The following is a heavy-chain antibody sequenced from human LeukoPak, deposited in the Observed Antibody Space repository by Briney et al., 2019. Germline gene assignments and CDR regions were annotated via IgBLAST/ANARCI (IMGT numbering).Heavy chain of an antibody. J-gene: IGHJ3*02. CDR3: ARGSYRIAVAGRIVDDAFDI. Sequence: PSQTLSLTCTVSGGSISSSSYYWGWIRQPPGKGLEWIGSIYYSGSTYYNPSLKSRVTISVDTSKNQFSLKLSSVTAADTAVYYCARGSYRIAVAGRIVDDAFDIWGQGTMVTVSS. V-gene: IGHV4-39*07. CDR1: GGSISSSSYY. D-gene: IGHD6-19*01. CDR2: IYYSGST.